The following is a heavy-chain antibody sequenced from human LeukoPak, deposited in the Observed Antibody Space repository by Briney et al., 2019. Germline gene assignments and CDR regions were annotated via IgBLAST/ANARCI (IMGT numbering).Heavy chain of an antibody. CDR1: GLLFSRYW. Sequence: PGGSLRLSCTPCGLLFSRYWMHWVRHATGKGRVWVSYINTAGSVTTYADSVKGRFTISRDNAKNTLYLQMNSLRAEDTAVYYCATSSSSANYFYFDSWGQGTLVTVSS. CDR3: ATSSSSANYFYFDS. CDR2: INTAGSVT. J-gene: IGHJ4*02. V-gene: IGHV3-74*01. D-gene: IGHD6-6*01.